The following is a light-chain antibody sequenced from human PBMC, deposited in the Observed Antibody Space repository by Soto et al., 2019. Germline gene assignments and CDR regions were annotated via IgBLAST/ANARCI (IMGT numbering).Light chain of an antibody. CDR2: GAS. Sequence: ENVLTQSPGTLSLSPGERATLSCRASQSISNNYLAWYQRKPGQAPRLLIYGASSRATGLPDRFSGSGSGTDFTLTISRLEPEEFAVYDCQQYSGSYTFGQGTKLEIK. V-gene: IGKV3-20*01. CDR3: QQYSGSYT. J-gene: IGKJ2*01. CDR1: QSISNNY.